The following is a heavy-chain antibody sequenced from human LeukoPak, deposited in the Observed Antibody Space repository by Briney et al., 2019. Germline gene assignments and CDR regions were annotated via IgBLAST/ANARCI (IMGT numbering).Heavy chain of an antibody. J-gene: IGHJ4*02. Sequence: PGGSLRLSCAASGFTVSSNYMSWVRQAPGKGLEWVGRIKSKTDGGTTDYAAPVKGRFTISRDDSKNTLYLQMNSLKTEDTAVYYCTTGSDSSGYYARPFDYWGQGTLVTVSS. CDR1: GFTVSSNY. D-gene: IGHD3-22*01. CDR2: IKSKTDGGTT. V-gene: IGHV3-15*01. CDR3: TTGSDSSGYYARPFDY.